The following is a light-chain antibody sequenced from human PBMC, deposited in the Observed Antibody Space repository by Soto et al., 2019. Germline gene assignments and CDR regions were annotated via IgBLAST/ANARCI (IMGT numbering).Light chain of an antibody. V-gene: IGKV3-20*01. CDR2: GAS. CDR1: QSIYRNF. Sequence: EIVLTQSPGTLSLSPGERATPSCRASQSIYRNFVAWYQQRPGQAPRLLISGASTRSTGIPDRFTGSVSGTDFTLTISRLEPEDLAVYYCQQYGATPWTFAQGTKV. CDR3: QQYGATPWT. J-gene: IGKJ1*01.